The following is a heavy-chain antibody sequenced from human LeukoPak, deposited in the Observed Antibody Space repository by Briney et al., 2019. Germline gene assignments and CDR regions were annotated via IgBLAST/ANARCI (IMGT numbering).Heavy chain of an antibody. CDR3: ASGIVVVPAATPIDY. CDR2: IYTSGST. CDR1: GGSISSYC. J-gene: IGHJ4*02. V-gene: IGHV4-4*07. Sequence: SETLSLTCTVSGGSISSYCWSWIRQPAGKGLEWIGRIYTSGSTNYNPSLKSRVTMSVDTSKNQFSLKLSSVTAADTAVYYCASGIVVVPAATPIDYWGQGTLVTVSS. D-gene: IGHD2-2*01.